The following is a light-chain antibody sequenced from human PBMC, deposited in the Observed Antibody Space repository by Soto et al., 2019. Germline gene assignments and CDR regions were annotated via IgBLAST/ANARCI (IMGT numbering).Light chain of an antibody. CDR3: SSYAGSNNYV. CDR1: SRYVGGYNY. J-gene: IGLJ1*01. CDR2: EVS. Sequence: QSVLTQPPSATGSPGQSVTISCTGTSRYVGGYNYVSWYQQHPGKAPKLMIYEVSKRPSGVPDRFSGSKSGNTASLTVSVLQAEDEADYYCSSYAGSNNYVFGTGTKVTVL. V-gene: IGLV2-8*01.